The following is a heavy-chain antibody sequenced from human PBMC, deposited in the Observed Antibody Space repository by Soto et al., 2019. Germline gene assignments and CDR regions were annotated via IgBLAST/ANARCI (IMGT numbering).Heavy chain of an antibody. CDR2: ISAHNGNT. Sequence: QVHLVQSGAEVKKPGASVKVSCKASGYTFTSYGITWVRQAPGQGLEWMGWISAHNGNTDYAQKLQGRVIVTRDTSPSTAYMELRSRISDGAAVYYCARGRYGDYWGQGALVTVSS. CDR1: GYTFTSYG. J-gene: IGHJ4*02. CDR3: ARGRYGDY. D-gene: IGHD1-1*01. V-gene: IGHV1-18*01.